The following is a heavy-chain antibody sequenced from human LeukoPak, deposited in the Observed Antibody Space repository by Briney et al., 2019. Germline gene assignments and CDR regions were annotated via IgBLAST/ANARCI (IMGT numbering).Heavy chain of an antibody. J-gene: IGHJ6*02. D-gene: IGHD1-26*01. Sequence: GASVKVSCKASGYTFTGYYMHWVRQAPGQGLERMGWINPNSGGTNYAQKFQGRVTMTRDTSISTAYMELSRLRSDDTAVYYCASESGSYFDGLDVWGQGTLVTVSS. CDR3: ASESGSYFDGLDV. CDR2: INPNSGGT. V-gene: IGHV1-2*02. CDR1: GYTFTGYY.